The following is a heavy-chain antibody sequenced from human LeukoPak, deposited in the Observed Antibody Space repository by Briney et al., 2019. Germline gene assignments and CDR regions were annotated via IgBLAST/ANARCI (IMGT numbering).Heavy chain of an antibody. CDR1: GYTFTSYY. D-gene: IGHD3-10*01. CDR3: VRDPGFGELPPTY. CDR2: INPRGGST. J-gene: IGHJ4*02. V-gene: IGHV1-46*01. Sequence: GASVKVSCKASGYTFTSYYMHWVRQAPGQGLEWMGVINPRGGSTSYAQKFQGRVTMTRDTSTYTLYMELSSLRSEDTAVYYCVRDPGFGELPPTYGGQGPLVSVSS.